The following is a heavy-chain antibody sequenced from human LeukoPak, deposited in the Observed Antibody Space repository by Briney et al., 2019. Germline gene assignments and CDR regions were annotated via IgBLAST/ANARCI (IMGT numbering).Heavy chain of an antibody. Sequence: GGSLRLSCAASGFTVSSNYMSWVRQAPGKGLEWVAFIRYDGSNKYYADSVKGRFTISRDNSKNTLYLQMNSLRAEDTAVYYCVRDTKEYWGQGTLVTVSS. D-gene: IGHD2-8*01. V-gene: IGHV3-30*02. CDR3: VRDTKEY. J-gene: IGHJ4*02. CDR1: GFTVSSNY. CDR2: IRYDGSNK.